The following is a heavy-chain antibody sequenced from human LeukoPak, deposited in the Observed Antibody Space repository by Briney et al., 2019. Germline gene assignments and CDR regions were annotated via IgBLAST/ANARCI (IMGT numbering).Heavy chain of an antibody. CDR2: IIPILGIA. D-gene: IGHD3-22*01. CDR3: AREFYYYDSSGQIDY. CDR1: GGTFSSYT. V-gene: IGHV1-69*04. J-gene: IGHJ4*02. Sequence: SVKVSCKASGGTFSSYTISWVRQAAGQGLEWMGRIIPILGIANYAQKFQGRVTITADKSTSTAYMELSSLRSEDTAVYYCAREFYYYDSSGQIDYWGQGTLVTVSS.